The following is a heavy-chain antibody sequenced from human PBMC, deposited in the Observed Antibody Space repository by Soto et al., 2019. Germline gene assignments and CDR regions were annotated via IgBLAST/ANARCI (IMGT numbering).Heavy chain of an antibody. J-gene: IGHJ4*02. D-gene: IGHD2-15*01. CDR2: VGGSGDST. Sequence: EVQLLDSGGGLVQPGGSLRLSCAASGFTFSNYAMSWVRQAPGKGLEWVSGVGGSGDSTYYADSVKGRFNIPRDNSKDTLYLPLNSLRAEDTAVYSCAKSPLGYCSGGSCYPPHYFDYWGQGTLVTVSS. V-gene: IGHV3-23*01. CDR1: GFTFSNYA. CDR3: AKSPLGYCSGGSCYPPHYFDY.